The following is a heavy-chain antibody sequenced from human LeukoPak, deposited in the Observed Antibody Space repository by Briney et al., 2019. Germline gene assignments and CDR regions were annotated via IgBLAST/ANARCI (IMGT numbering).Heavy chain of an antibody. Sequence: PSETLSLTCTVSGGSISSYYWSWIRQPPGKGLEWIGYIYYSGSTNYNPSLKSRVTISVDPSKTQFSVKLSSVTAADTAVYYCARCQVGATCDAFDIWGQGTMVTVSS. CDR1: GGSISSYY. D-gene: IGHD1-26*01. J-gene: IGHJ3*02. V-gene: IGHV4-59*08. CDR2: IYYSGST. CDR3: ARCQVGATCDAFDI.